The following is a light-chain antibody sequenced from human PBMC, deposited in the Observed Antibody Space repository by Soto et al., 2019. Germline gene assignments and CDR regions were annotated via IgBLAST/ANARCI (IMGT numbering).Light chain of an antibody. V-gene: IGKV1-39*01. CDR1: QSISSY. J-gene: IGKJ1*01. Sequence: DIQMTQSPSSLSASVGARVTITCRASQSISSYLNWYQQKPGKAPKLLIDAASSLQSGVPSRFSGSGSGTDFTLTISSLQPEDFATYYCQQSYSTAWTFGQGTKVEIK. CDR3: QQSYSTAWT. CDR2: AAS.